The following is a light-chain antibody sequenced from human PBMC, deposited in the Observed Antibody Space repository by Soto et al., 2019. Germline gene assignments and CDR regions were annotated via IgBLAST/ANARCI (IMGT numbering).Light chain of an antibody. CDR3: QHYNSYS. Sequence: DFQMTQSPSTLSGSVGDRVTITCRASQTISSWLAWYQQKPGKAXKLLIYKASNLKSGVRSRFSGSGSGTEFTLTISRLQPDDFETYYCQHYNSYSFGQGTKVDIK. V-gene: IGKV1-5*03. CDR1: QTISSW. CDR2: KAS. J-gene: IGKJ1*01.